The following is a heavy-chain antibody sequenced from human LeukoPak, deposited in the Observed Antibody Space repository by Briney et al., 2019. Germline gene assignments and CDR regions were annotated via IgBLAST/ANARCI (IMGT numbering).Heavy chain of an antibody. V-gene: IGHV3-23*01. CDR2: VTNGGIT. D-gene: IGHD6-6*01. CDR3: AQRIAVRPYPFGN. J-gene: IGHJ4*02. Sequence: GGSLRLSCAASGLTFSSHTMNWVRQAPGKGLEYISSVTNGGITYYADSVKGRFTISRDNSKNTLYLQVNSLRAEDTAVYYCAQRIAVRPYPFGNWGQGTLVTVSS. CDR1: GLTFSSHT.